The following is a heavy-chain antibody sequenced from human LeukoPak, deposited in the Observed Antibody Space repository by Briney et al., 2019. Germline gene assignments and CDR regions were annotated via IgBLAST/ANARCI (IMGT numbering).Heavy chain of an antibody. CDR1: GGSFSGYY. CDR2: IYYSGST. V-gene: IGHV4-34*01. D-gene: IGHD4-17*01. Sequence: SETLSLTCAVYGGSFSGYYWGWIRQPPGKGLEWIGTIYYSGSTYYNPSLKSRVTISVDTSKNQFSLILNSVTAADTAVYYCGTSMTTMTTWFDYWGQGTLVTVSS. CDR3: GTSMTTMTTWFDY. J-gene: IGHJ4*02.